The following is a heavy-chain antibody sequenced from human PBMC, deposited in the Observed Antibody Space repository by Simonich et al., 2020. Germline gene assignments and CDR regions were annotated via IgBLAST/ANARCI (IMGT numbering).Heavy chain of an antibody. Sequence: EVQLVQSGAEVKKPGATVKISCKVSGYTFTDYYMHWVQQAPGKGLGVMELVDPENGETIYAEKCQGRVTITADTSTDTAYMELSSLRSEDTAVYYCATGFEYSSSSWAFDIWGQGTMVTVSS. D-gene: IGHD6-6*01. CDR3: ATGFEYSSSSWAFDI. CDR1: GYTFTDYY. J-gene: IGHJ3*02. V-gene: IGHV1-69-2*01. CDR2: VDPENGET.